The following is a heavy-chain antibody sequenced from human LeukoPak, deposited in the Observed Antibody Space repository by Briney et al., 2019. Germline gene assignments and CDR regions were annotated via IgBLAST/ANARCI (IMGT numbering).Heavy chain of an antibody. CDR3: ARGYSSLDP. D-gene: IGHD6-19*01. CDR2: IWYDGSNK. J-gene: IGHJ5*02. CDR1: GFTFSSYG. V-gene: IGHV3-33*01. Sequence: TGGSLRLSCAASGFTFSSYGMHWVRQAPGKGLEWVAVIWYDGSNKYYADSVKGRFTISRDNSKNTLYLQMNSLTAEDTAVYYCARGYSSLDPWGQGTLVTVSS.